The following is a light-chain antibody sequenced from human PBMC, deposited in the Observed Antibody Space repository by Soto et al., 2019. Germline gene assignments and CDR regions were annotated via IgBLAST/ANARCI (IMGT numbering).Light chain of an antibody. CDR3: MQATQFPRT. CDR1: QSLVHSDGNTY. V-gene: IGKV2-24*01. CDR2: QNS. J-gene: IGKJ1*01. Sequence: DIVMTQTPLSSPVTLGQPASISCRSSQSLVHSDGNTYLNWLHQRPGQPPKLLIYQNSNRFSGVPGRFRGSWGRAGFTPENRTVGTDDGGDYYYMQATQFPRTFGQGTKVEIK.